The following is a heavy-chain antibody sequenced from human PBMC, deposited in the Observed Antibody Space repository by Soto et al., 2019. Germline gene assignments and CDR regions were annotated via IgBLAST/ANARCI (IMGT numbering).Heavy chain of an antibody. CDR1: GYSFTIYW. CDR3: ARGYCSSSSCYKGFDY. CDR2: IYPDDSDT. Sequence: GESLKISCKGSGYSFTIYWIAWVRQMPGKGLEWMGIIYPDDSDTRYSPSFQGQVTISADKSISTAYLQWSSLKASDTAMYYCARGYCSSSSCYKGFDYWGRGTLVTVSS. D-gene: IGHD2-2*02. V-gene: IGHV5-51*01. J-gene: IGHJ4*02.